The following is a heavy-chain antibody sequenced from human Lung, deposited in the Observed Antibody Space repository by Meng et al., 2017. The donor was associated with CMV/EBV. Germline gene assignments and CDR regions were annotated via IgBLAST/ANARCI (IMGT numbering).Heavy chain of an antibody. D-gene: IGHD6-13*01. CDR3: AKVGIAAASNPPDY. V-gene: IGHV3-33*06. CDR2: IWYDGNNK. J-gene: IGHJ4*02. CDR1: GYSFSSYA. Sequence: GGSLRLSCAASGYSFSSYAMHWVRQAPGKGLEWVGIIWYDGNNKYYADSVKGRFTISRDNSKNTLYLQMNSLRAEDTAMYYCAKVGIAAASNPPDYWGQGTLVTFSS.